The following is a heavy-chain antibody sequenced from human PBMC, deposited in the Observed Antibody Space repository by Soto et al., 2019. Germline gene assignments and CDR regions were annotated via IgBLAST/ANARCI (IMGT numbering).Heavy chain of an antibody. V-gene: IGHV3-30*18. D-gene: IGHD5-18*01. J-gene: IGHJ6*01. CDR1: GFTFSSYG. CDR2: ISYDGSNK. Sequence: PGGSLRLSCAASGFTFSSYGMHWVRQAPGKGLEWVAVISYDGSNKYYADSVKGRFTISRDNSKNTLYLQMNSLRAEDTAVYYCAEDRARPWATWIQLWFYYYGMDVWGQGTTVTVSS. CDR3: AEDRARPWATWIQLWFYYYGMDV.